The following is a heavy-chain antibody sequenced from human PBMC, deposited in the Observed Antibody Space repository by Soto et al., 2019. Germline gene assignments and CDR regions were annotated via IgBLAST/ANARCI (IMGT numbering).Heavy chain of an antibody. V-gene: IGHV4-59*08. D-gene: IGHD2-8*01. CDR1: GGSISTYY. Sequence: QVQLQESGPGLVKPSETLSLTCTVSGGSISTYYWNWIRQPPGKGLEWMGYIYYGGSANYNPSLTSRVTISVATSKKQFSLKLSSVPAADTAVYYCARGGHCTNGVCSALDYWGQGTLVTVSS. CDR2: IYYGGSA. CDR3: ARGGHCTNGVCSALDY. J-gene: IGHJ4*02.